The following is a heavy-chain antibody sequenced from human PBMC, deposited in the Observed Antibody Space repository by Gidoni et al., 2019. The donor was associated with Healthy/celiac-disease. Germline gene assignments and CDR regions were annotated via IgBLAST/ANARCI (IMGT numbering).Heavy chain of an antibody. D-gene: IGHD2-15*01. CDR3: ATASYCSGGSCRYYYGMDV. CDR2: INPSGGST. J-gene: IGHJ6*02. V-gene: IGHV1-46*01. Sequence: QVQLVQSGAEVKQPGASVKLSCTPSVYTFTSYYMHWVRPAPGQGLEWMGIINPSGGSTSYAQEFQGRVTMTRDTSTSTVYMELSSLRSEDTAVYYCATASYCSGGSCRYYYGMDVWGQGTTVTVSS. CDR1: VYTFTSYY.